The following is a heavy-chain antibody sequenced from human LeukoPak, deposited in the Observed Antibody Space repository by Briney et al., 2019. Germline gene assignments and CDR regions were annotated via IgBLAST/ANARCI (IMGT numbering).Heavy chain of an antibody. V-gene: IGHV1-2*06. D-gene: IGHD6-13*01. CDR1: GYTFTGYY. CDR3: ARFGVGSSWYELLWAPGDY. J-gene: IGHJ4*02. Sequence: ASVKVSCKASGYTFTGYYMHWVRQAPGQGLEWMGRINPNSGGTNYAQKFQGRVTMTRDTSISTAYMELSRLRSDDTAVYYCARFGVGSSWYELLWAPGDYWGQGTLVTVSS. CDR2: INPNSGGT.